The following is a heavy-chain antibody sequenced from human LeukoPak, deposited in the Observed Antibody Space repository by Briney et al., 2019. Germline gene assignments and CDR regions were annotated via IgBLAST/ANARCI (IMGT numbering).Heavy chain of an antibody. CDR3: ARGLTSYYGDEDDY. Sequence: GGFLRLSCAASGFTFSSYAMHRVRQAPGKGLEWVAVISYDGSNKYYADSVKGRFTISRDNSKNTLYLQMNSLRAEDTAVYYCARGLTSYYGDEDDYWGQGTLVTVSS. V-gene: IGHV3-30-3*01. D-gene: IGHD4-17*01. CDR1: GFTFSSYA. J-gene: IGHJ4*02. CDR2: ISYDGSNK.